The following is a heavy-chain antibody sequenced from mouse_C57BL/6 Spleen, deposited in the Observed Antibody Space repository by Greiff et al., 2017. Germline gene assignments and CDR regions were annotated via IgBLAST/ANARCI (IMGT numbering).Heavy chain of an antibody. CDR2: ISYDGSN. CDR3: ARDTGLTGTGGYFDY. V-gene: IGHV3-6*01. D-gene: IGHD4-1*01. CDR1: GYSITSGYY. J-gene: IGHJ2*01. Sequence: EVQRVESGPGLVKPSQSLSLTCSVTGYSITSGYYWNWIRQFPGNKLEWMGYISYDGSNNYNPSLKNRISITRDTSKNQFFRTLNSVTTEDTATYDSARDTGLTGTGGYFDYWGQGTTLTVSS.